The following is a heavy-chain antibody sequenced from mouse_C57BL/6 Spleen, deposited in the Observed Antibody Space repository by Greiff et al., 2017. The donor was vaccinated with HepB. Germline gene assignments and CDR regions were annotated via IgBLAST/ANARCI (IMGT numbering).Heavy chain of an antibody. CDR1: GYAFSSSW. CDR2: IYPGDGDT. D-gene: IGHD2-4*01. Sequence: QVQLQQSGPELVKPGASVKISCKASGYAFSSSWMNWVKQRPGKGLEWIGRIYPGDGDTNYNGKFKGKATLTADKSSSTAYMQLSSLTSEDSAVYFCAREYDYDDQDYFAYWGQGTTLTVSS. V-gene: IGHV1-82*01. J-gene: IGHJ2*01. CDR3: AREYDYDDQDYFAY.